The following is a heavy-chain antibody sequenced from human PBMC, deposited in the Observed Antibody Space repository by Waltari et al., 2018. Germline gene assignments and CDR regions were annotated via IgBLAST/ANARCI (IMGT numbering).Heavy chain of an antibody. D-gene: IGHD2-15*01. CDR3: ARRDEEVVVAATWWYFDL. V-gene: IGHV3-30-3*01. CDR1: GFTFSSYA. CDR2: ISYDGSNK. Sequence: QVQLVESGGGVVQPGRSLRLSCAASGFTFSSYAMHWVRQAPGTGLEWVAVISYDGSNKYYADSVKGRFTISRDNSKNTLYLQMNSLRAEDTAVYYCARRDEEVVVAATWWYFDLWGRGTLVTVSS. J-gene: IGHJ2*01.